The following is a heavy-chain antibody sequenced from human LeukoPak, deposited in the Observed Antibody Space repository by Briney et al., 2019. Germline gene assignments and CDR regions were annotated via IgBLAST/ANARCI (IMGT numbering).Heavy chain of an antibody. V-gene: IGHV4-59*08. J-gene: IGHJ4*02. D-gene: IGHD1-1*01. CDR2: IYYSGTT. Sequence: PSETLSLTCTVSGGSISSYYLSWIRQPPGKGLEWIGYIYYSGTTNYNPSLKSRVTISVDTSKNQFSLKLSSVTAADTAVYFCARYWSRFDYWGQGTLVTVSS. CDR3: ARYWSRFDY. CDR1: GGSISSYY.